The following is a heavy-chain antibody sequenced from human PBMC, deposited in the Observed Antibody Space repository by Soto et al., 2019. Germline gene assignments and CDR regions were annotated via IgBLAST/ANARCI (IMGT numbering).Heavy chain of an antibody. CDR1: GYTFSNYG. CDR2: ISLYSDGT. CDR3: ARVVPGAEAWFGP. Sequence: QVPLVQSGGEVKRPGASVKVSCKTSGYTFSNYGITWVRQAPGQPLEWLGWISLYSDGTNYAQKFQGRVTITTDTSTTTAYMELRSLRSDDTAVYYCARVVPGAEAWFGPWGQGTLVTVSS. V-gene: IGHV1-18*01. D-gene: IGHD2-2*01. J-gene: IGHJ5*02.